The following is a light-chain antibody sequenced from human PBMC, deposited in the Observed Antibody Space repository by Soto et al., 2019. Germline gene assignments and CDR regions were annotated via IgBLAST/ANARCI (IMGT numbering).Light chain of an antibody. CDR2: GES. V-gene: IGKV1-39*01. CDR1: QDIRNY. Sequence: IQMTQSPSSLSASVGDRVTITCRASQDIRNYLAWYQHKPGEAPQTLISGESTLQTGVSSRFSGSGSGTDFPLPISSLQPEDSPAYYCQQTYSTPITFGQGTRLEIK. J-gene: IGKJ5*01. CDR3: QQTYSTPIT.